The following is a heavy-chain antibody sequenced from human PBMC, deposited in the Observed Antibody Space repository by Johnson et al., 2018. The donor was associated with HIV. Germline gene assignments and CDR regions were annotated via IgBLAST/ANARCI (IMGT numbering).Heavy chain of an antibody. V-gene: IGHV3-53*01. CDR1: GFTVSRNY. CDR2: IYSGDST. CDR3: ARDGAIAAPDAFDI. J-gene: IGHJ3*02. Sequence: VQLVESGGGLIQPGGSLRLSCAASGFTVSRNYMSWVRQAPGKGLEWVSIIYSGDSTYYADSVKGRFTTSRDNSKNTLYLKMNSLRAEDTAAYYCARDGAIAAPDAFDIWGQGTMVTVSS. D-gene: IGHD6-13*01.